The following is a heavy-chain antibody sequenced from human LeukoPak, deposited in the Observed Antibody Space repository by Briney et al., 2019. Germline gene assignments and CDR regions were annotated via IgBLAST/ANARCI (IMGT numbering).Heavy chain of an antibody. CDR1: GGSISNSSYY. J-gene: IGHJ4*02. Sequence: SETLSLTCTVSGGSISNSSYYWGWIRQPPGKGLEWIGSIYYSGSTYYNPSLKSRVTISVDTSKNQFSLKLSSVTAADTAVYYCARPIAVAEAFDYWGQGTLVTVSS. V-gene: IGHV4-39*01. CDR3: ARPIAVAEAFDY. CDR2: IYYSGST. D-gene: IGHD6-19*01.